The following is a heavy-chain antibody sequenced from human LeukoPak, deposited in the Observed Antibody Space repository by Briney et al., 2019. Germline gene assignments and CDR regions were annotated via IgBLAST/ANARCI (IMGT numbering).Heavy chain of an antibody. J-gene: IGHJ5*02. CDR2: INPNSGGT. Sequence: ASVKVSCKASGYTFTGYYMHWVRQAPGQGLEWTGWINPNSGGTNYAQKFQGRVTMTRDTSISTAYMELSRLRSDDTAVYYCARDLFYCSSTSCRSRWFDPWGQGTLVTVSS. CDR1: GYTFTGYY. D-gene: IGHD2-2*01. V-gene: IGHV1-2*02. CDR3: ARDLFYCSSTSCRSRWFDP.